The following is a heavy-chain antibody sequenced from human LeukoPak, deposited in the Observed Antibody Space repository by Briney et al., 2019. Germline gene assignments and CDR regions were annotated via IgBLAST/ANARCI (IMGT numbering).Heavy chain of an antibody. J-gene: IGHJ4*02. CDR2: TYYRSRWYN. Sequence: SQTLSLTCAISGDSVSSNSATWNWIRQPPSRGLEWLGRTYYRSRWYNDYAVSVKSRITVNPDTSKNQLSLQLNSVTPDDTAVYYCARTKWGYFDYWGQGTLVTVSS. V-gene: IGHV6-1*01. CDR3: ARTKWGYFDY. D-gene: IGHD7-27*01. CDR1: GDSVSSNSAT.